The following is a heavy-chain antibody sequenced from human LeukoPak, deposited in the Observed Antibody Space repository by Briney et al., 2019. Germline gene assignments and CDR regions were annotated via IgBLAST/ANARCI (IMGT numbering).Heavy chain of an antibody. CDR1: GFTFSSYG. Sequence: PGGSLRLSCAASGFTFSSYGMSWVRQAPGKGLEWVSAISGGGGFTYYADSVKGRFTISRDNSKNTLYLQMNSLRAEDTAVYYCAKGSDYGDYVPRDYWGQGTLVTVSS. J-gene: IGHJ4*02. D-gene: IGHD4-17*01. CDR2: ISGGGGFT. CDR3: AKGSDYGDYVPRDY. V-gene: IGHV3-23*01.